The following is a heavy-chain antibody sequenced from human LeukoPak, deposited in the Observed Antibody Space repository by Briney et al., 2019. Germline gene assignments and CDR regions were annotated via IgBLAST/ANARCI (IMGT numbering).Heavy chain of an antibody. J-gene: IGHJ6*03. CDR1: GFTFSSYT. D-gene: IGHD6-25*01. V-gene: IGHV3-48*01. CDR2: IGTSSTTI. CDR3: ARFAAGGSYYYYMDV. Sequence: GGSPRLSCAASGFTFSSYTMNWVRQPPGKGLEWVSNIGTSSTTIYYADSVKGRFTISRDNAKNSLYLQMNSLRADDTAVYYCARFAAGGSYYYYMDVWGKGTTVTVSS.